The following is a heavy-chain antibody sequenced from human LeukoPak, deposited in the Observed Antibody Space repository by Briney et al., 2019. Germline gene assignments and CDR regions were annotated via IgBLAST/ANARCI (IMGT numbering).Heavy chain of an antibody. Sequence: ASVKVSCKVPGYTLTELSMHWVRQAPGKGLEWMGGFDPEDGETIYAQKFQGRVTMTEDTSTDTAYMELSSLRSEDTAVYYCATGGSGSYPYYYYYYMDVWGKGTTVTVSS. V-gene: IGHV1-24*01. D-gene: IGHD1-26*01. CDR3: ATGGSGSYPYYYYYYMDV. CDR1: GYTLTELS. J-gene: IGHJ6*03. CDR2: FDPEDGET.